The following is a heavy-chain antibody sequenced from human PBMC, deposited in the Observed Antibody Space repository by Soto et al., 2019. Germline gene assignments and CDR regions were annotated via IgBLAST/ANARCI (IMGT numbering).Heavy chain of an antibody. Sequence: EVQLVQSGAEVKKPGESLKISCKGSGYTFTDYWIGWVRQLPGKGLEWMGIIYPGDSDTRYSPSFQGHVTITVDKSTSTAYLQWNTLKASDTAMYYCARHIRNFRYYYYAMDVWGQGTTVTVSS. CDR1: GYTFTDYW. V-gene: IGHV5-51*01. CDR3: ARHIRNFRYYYYAMDV. CDR2: IYPGDSDT. J-gene: IGHJ6*02.